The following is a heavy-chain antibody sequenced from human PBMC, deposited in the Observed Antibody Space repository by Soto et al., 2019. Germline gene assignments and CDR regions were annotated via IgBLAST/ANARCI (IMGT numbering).Heavy chain of an antibody. V-gene: IGHV3-30*18. CDR2: ISYDGSNK. Sequence: QVQLVESGGGVVQPGRSLRLSCAASGFTFSSYGMHWVRQAPGKGLELVAVISYDGSNKYYADSVKGRFTISRDNSKNTLYLQMNSLRAEDTAVYYCAKRYSGLLCCGDFDYWGQGTLVTVSS. CDR1: GFTFSSYG. D-gene: IGHD1-26*01. J-gene: IGHJ4*02. CDR3: AKRYSGLLCCGDFDY.